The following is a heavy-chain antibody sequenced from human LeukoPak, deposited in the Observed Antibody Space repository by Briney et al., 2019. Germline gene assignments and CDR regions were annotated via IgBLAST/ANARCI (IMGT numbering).Heavy chain of an antibody. J-gene: IGHJ3*02. V-gene: IGHV3-21*01. CDR3: ARDGLRDSNDAFDI. Sequence: PGGSLRLSCAASGFTFSSYSMNWVRQAPGKGLEWVSSISSSSSYIYYADSVKGRFTISRDNAKNSLYLQMNSLRAEDTAVYYCARDGLRDSNDAFDIWGQGTMVTVSS. D-gene: IGHD4-17*01. CDR1: GFTFSSYS. CDR2: ISSSSSYI.